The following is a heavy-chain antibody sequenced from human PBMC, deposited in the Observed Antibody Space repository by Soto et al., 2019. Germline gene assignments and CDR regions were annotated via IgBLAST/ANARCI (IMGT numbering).Heavy chain of an antibody. V-gene: IGHV3-73*02. Sequence: EVQLVESGGGLVQPGGSLKLSCAASGFTFSGSALHWVRQASGKGLEWVGRIRNKANSYATAYAASVKGRFTISRDDSTTTAYLQMNSLKTEDTAVYYCTSHSPEDMIRTWGQGTLVTVSS. CDR2: IRNKANSYAT. D-gene: IGHD2-15*01. J-gene: IGHJ5*02. CDR3: TSHSPEDMIRT. CDR1: GFTFSGSA.